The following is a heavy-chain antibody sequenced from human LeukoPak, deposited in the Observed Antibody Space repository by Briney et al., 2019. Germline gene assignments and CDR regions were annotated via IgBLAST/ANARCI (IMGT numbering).Heavy chain of an antibody. Sequence: GGSLRLSCAASGFSFTNNWMSWVRQAPGKGLEWVANINKGGSQKYYVNSVKGRFTISRDNTKNSLSLQMNSLRAEDTAVYYCARRIGGTWGQGTLVTVSS. CDR2: INKGGSQK. CDR3: ARRIGGT. J-gene: IGHJ4*02. D-gene: IGHD4-23*01. V-gene: IGHV3-7*01. CDR1: GFSFTNNW.